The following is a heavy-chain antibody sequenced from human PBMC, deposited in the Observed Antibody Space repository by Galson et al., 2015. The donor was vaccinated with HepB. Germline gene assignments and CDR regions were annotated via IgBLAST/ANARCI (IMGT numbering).Heavy chain of an antibody. J-gene: IGHJ5*02. CDR2: INPYNRNT. CDR1: GYTFSDYS. V-gene: IGHV1-18*01. D-gene: IGHD2-15*01. Sequence: SVKVSCKASGYTFSDYSITWVRQAPGQGLEWMGWINPYNRNTQCAQKVQGRVIMTTDASTSTAYMELRSLRSDDTAVYYCARGGLVVVVGANLNNWFDPWGQGTLVTVSS. CDR3: ARGGLVVVVGANLNNWFDP.